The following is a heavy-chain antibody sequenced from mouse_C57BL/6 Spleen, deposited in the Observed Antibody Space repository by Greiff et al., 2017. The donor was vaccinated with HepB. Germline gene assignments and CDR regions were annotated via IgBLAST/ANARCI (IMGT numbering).Heavy chain of an antibody. CDR1: GYAFSSSW. J-gene: IGHJ2*01. V-gene: IGHV1-82*01. CDR3: ARGGYGIPFDY. CDR2: IYPGDGDT. D-gene: IGHD2-10*02. Sequence: QVQLQQSGPELVKPGASVKISCKASGYAFSSSWMNWVKQRPGKGLEWIGRIYPGDGDTNYNGKFKGKATLTADKSSSTAYMQLSSLTSEDSAVYFCARGGYGIPFDYWGQGTTLTVSS.